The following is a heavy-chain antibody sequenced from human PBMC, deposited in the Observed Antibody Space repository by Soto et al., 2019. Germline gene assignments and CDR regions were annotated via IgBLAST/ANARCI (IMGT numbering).Heavy chain of an antibody. J-gene: IGHJ4*02. CDR1: GYSFTSYT. V-gene: IGHV1-3*01. Sequence: ASVKVSCKASGYSFTSYTLHWVRQAPGQRLEWMGWVNAGNGDTKYSRNFQGRVTISRDTSASTAYMEVSSLRSEDTAVYYCARDPADYWGQGTLVTVSS. CDR3: ARDPADY. CDR2: VNAGNGDT.